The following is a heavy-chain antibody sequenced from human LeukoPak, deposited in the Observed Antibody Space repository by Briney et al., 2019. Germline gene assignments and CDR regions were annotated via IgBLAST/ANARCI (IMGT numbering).Heavy chain of an antibody. CDR3: SKDRYTFAF. V-gene: IGHV3-23*01. Sequence: PGGSLRLSCVVSGFTFSSYAMSWVRQAPGKGLEWVSVISGSGGSTDYADSVKGRFTNPRDNSKNTLYLQMNSLRAEDTAVYYCSKDRYTFAFWGQGTMVTVSS. D-gene: IGHD1-14*01. CDR2: ISGSGGST. CDR1: GFTFSSYA. J-gene: IGHJ3*01.